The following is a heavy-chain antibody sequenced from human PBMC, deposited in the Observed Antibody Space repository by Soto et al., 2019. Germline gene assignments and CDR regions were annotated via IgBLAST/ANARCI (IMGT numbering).Heavy chain of an antibody. CDR3: ASFPNYYGSGSYRWFDP. Sequence: SETLSLTCTVSGGSISSSSYYWGWIRQPPGKGLEWIGSIYYSGSTYYNPSLKSRVTISVDTSKNQFSLKLSSVTAADTAVYYCASFPNYYGSGSYRWFDPWGQGTLVTVSS. J-gene: IGHJ5*02. CDR1: GGSISSSSYY. V-gene: IGHV4-39*01. CDR2: IYYSGST. D-gene: IGHD3-10*01.